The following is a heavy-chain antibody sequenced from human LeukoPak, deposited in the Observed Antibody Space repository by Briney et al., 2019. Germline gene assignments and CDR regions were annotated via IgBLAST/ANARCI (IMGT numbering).Heavy chain of an antibody. CDR3: ARADGSWYDY. D-gene: IGHD6-13*01. CDR2: INHSGST. CDR1: GGSFSGYY. Sequence: SETLSLTCAVYGGSFSGYYWSWIRQPPGKGLEWIGEINHSGSTNYNPSLKSRVTISVDTSKNQFSLKLSSMTAADTAVYYCARADGSWYDYWDQGTLVTVSS. J-gene: IGHJ4*02. V-gene: IGHV4-34*01.